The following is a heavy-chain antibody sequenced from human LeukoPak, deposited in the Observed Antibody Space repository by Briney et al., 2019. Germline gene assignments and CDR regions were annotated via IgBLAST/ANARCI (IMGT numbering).Heavy chain of an antibody. CDR2: IIPIFGTA. D-gene: IGHD3-3*01. CDR3: ARAGGDYDFWSGYRVGAFEI. CDR1: GGTFSSYA. V-gene: IGHV1-69*13. J-gene: IGHJ3*02. Sequence: SVKVSCKASGGTFSSYAISWVRQAPGQGLEWMGGIIPIFGTANYAQKFQGRVTITADESTSTAYMELSSLRSEDTAVYYCARAGGDYDFWSGYRVGAFEIWGQGTMVTVSS.